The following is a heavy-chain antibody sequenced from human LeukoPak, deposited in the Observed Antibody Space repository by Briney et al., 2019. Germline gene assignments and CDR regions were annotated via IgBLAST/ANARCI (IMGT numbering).Heavy chain of an antibody. Sequence: LSLTCTVSGGSISSSSYYWGWIRQAPGKGLEWVSYLSSSGNTIYYTDSVKGRFTISRDNAKNSLYLQMNNLRAEDTAVYYCARVYGSGTLDYWGQGTLVTVSS. CDR3: ARVYGSGTLDY. V-gene: IGHV3-11*01. CDR2: LSSSGNTI. D-gene: IGHD3-10*01. J-gene: IGHJ4*02. CDR1: GGSISSSSYY.